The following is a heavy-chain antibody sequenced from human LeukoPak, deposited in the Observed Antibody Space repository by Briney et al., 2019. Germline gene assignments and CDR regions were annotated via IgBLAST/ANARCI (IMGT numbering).Heavy chain of an antibody. Sequence: ASVKVSCKASGYTFTGYYVHWVRQAPGQGLEWMGWINPNSAGTNYAQKFQGRVTMTRNTSISTAYMELSSLRSEDTAVYYCARAGGYCGRISCPYYFDYWGQGSLVAVSS. D-gene: IGHD2-15*01. CDR1: GYTFTGYY. V-gene: IGHV1-2*02. CDR3: ARAGGYCGRISCPYYFDY. J-gene: IGHJ4*02. CDR2: INPNSAGT.